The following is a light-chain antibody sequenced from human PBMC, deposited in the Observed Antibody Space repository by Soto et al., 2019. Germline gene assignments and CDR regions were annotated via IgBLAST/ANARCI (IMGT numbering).Light chain of an antibody. CDR3: QQYKRYSTYT. Sequence: DIQMTQSPSTLSASVGDRVTVTCRASQDISRSLAWYQQKPGQAPKLLMYQASNLEREVPSRFSGSGSGTEFTLTISSLQPDDFATYYCQQYKRYSTYTFGQGTKLKI. CDR2: QAS. V-gene: IGKV1-5*03. J-gene: IGKJ2*01. CDR1: QDISRS.